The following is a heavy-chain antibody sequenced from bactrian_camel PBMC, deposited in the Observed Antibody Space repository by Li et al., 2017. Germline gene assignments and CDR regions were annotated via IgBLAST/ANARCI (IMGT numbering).Heavy chain of an antibody. Sequence: QLVESGGGSVQDGGSLRLSCSVSGSTENSYCLGWFRQFPGKEREGVARIDMAGNILYADSAKGRFTISQDTARNTLHLQMNNLKTGDTAMYYCGADLILCGRWWEGHWSDSRLEAWGQGTQVTVS. CDR1: GSTENSYC. D-gene: IGHD1*01. CDR3: GADLILCGRWWEGHWSDSRLEA. CDR2: IDMAGNI. J-gene: IGHJ2*01. V-gene: IGHV3S61*01.